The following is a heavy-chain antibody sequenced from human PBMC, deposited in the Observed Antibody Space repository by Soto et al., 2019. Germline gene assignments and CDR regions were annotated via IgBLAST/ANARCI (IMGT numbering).Heavy chain of an antibody. Sequence: EVQLLESGGDLVQPGESLRLSCAASGFTFSTYVMNWVRLAPGKGLEWVSGISTSGGHTYYADSVKGRFTISRDNSKKTLYLQMNSLRAEDTAVYYCAKGFVGVCYHCSDYCDSWGQGALVIVSS. CDR1: GFTFSTYV. J-gene: IGHJ4*02. V-gene: IGHV3-23*01. CDR3: AKGFVGVCYHCSDYCDS. CDR2: ISTSGGHT. D-gene: IGHD2-8*01.